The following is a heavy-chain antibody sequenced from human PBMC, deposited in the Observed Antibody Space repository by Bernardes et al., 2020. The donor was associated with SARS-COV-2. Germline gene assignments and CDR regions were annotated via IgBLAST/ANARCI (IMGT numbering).Heavy chain of an antibody. CDR1: GFSLSTYW. D-gene: IGHD3-10*01. Sequence: GGSLRLSCAASGFSLSTYWMSWVRQAPGKGLEWVVNINQDGSQRFYVDSVEGRFTISRDNARNSLYLQMNSLRAEDTAVYYCARAYSLDYYASGSYLDYWGQGTLATVSS. V-gene: IGHV3-7*03. CDR3: ARAYSLDYYASGSYLDY. J-gene: IGHJ4*02. CDR2: INQDGSQR.